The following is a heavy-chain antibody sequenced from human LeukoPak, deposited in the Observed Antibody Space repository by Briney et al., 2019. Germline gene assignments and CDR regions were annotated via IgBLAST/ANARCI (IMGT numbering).Heavy chain of an antibody. V-gene: IGHV1-8*02. D-gene: IGHD5-24*01. CDR1: GFTFTSSA. CDR2: MNPNSGNT. J-gene: IGHJ4*02. CDR3: ARGRMTTTNFDY. Sequence: ASVKVSCKASGFTFTSSAMQWVRQARGQRLEWIGWMNPNSGNTGYAQKFQGRVTMTRNTSISTAYMELSSLRSEDTAVYYCARGRMTTTNFDYWGQGTLVTVSS.